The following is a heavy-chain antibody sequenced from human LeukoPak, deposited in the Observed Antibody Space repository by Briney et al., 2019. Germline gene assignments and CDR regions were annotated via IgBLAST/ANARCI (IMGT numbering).Heavy chain of an antibody. CDR2: INQDGTEK. CDR1: GFTFTTYW. V-gene: IGHV3-7*01. Sequence: SGGSLRLSCAASGFTFTTYWMSWVRQLPGKGLEWVANINQDGTEKYYVDSVKGRFTISRDNAKNSLDLQVNSLRVEDTGIYYCVKVAKYYYGSETYYFFEHWGQGTPVTASS. CDR3: VKVAKYYYGSETYYFFEH. D-gene: IGHD3-10*01. J-gene: IGHJ4*02.